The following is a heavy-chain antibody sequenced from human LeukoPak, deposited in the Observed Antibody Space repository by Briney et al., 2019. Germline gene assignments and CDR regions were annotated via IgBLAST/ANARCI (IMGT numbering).Heavy chain of an antibody. J-gene: IGHJ4*02. CDR1: GFTFSSYW. Sequence: GGSLRLSCAASGFTFSSYWMSWVRQAPGKGLEWVSAISGSGGSTYYADSVKGRFTISRDNSKNTLYLQMNSLRAEDTAVYYCAKDRGSYLYYFDYWGQGTLVTVSS. V-gene: IGHV3-23*01. D-gene: IGHD1-26*01. CDR3: AKDRGSYLYYFDY. CDR2: ISGSGGST.